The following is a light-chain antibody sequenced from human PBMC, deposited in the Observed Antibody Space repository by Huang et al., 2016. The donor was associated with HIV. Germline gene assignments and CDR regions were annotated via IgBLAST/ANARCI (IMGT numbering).Light chain of an antibody. Sequence: EIVLTQSPGTLSLFPGERATLSCRASQSVSSSYLAWYQQKPGQAPRLLIYGASNGATGIPARFSGSGSGTDFTLTSSRVEPEDFAVYYCQQYGGSPITFGQGTRLEIK. CDR1: QSVSSSY. CDR2: GAS. CDR3: QQYGGSPIT. J-gene: IGKJ5*01. V-gene: IGKV3-20*01.